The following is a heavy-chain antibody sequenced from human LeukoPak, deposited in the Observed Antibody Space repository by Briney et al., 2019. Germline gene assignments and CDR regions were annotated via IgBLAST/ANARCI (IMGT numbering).Heavy chain of an antibody. CDR3: ARAMERSSGWSAGTVLSY. D-gene: IGHD6-19*01. J-gene: IGHJ4*02. Sequence: ASVKVSCKASGYTFTSYYMHWVRQARGQGLEWMGIINPSGGSTSYAQKFQGRVTMTRDTSTSTVYMELSSLRSEDTAVYYCARAMERSSGWSAGTVLSYWGQGTLVTVSS. V-gene: IGHV1-46*01. CDR1: GYTFTSYY. CDR2: INPSGGST.